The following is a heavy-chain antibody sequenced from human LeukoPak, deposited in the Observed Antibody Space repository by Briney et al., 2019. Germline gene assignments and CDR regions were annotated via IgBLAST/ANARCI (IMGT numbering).Heavy chain of an antibody. V-gene: IGHV1-18*03. Sequence: GASVKVSCKASGYTFTSYGISWVRQAPGQGLEWMGWISAYNGNTNYAQKLQGRVTMTTDTSTSTAYMELRSLRSDDMAVYYCARGGLWFGELSGGFDPWGQGTLVTVSS. CDR2: ISAYNGNT. CDR3: ARGGLWFGELSGGFDP. J-gene: IGHJ5*02. D-gene: IGHD3-10*01. CDR1: GYTFTSYG.